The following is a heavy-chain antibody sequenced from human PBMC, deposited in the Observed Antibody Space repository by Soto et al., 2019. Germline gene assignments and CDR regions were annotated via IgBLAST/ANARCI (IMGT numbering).Heavy chain of an antibody. D-gene: IGHD6-19*01. CDR3: ARAYSSGWYGYYFDY. CDR2: IYYSGST. J-gene: IGHJ4*02. V-gene: IGHV4-59*01. CDR1: GGSISSYY. Sequence: SETLSLTCIVSGGSISSYYWSWIRQPPGKGLEWIGYIYYSGSTNYNPSLKSRVTISVDTSKNQFSLKLSSVTAADTAVYYCARAYSSGWYGYYFDYWGQGTLVTVSS.